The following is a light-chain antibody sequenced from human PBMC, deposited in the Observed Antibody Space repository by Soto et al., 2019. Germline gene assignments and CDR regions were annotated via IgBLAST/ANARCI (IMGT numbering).Light chain of an antibody. CDR2: GAS. V-gene: IGKV3-20*01. CDR1: QSLSSSS. CDR3: HQYGTAPLT. Sequence: EIVLTQSPGTLSLSPGERAALSCRASQSLSSSSLAWYQQKPGHGPRLLIYGASRRATGIPDRFSASESGTDFTLTISRLEPEDFSVYYCHQYGTAPLTFGPGTKVDIK. J-gene: IGKJ3*01.